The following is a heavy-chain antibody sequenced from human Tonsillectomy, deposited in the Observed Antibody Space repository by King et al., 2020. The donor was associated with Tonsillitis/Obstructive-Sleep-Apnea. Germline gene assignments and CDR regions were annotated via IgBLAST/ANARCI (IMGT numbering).Heavy chain of an antibody. V-gene: IGHV3-73*01. D-gene: IGHD4-11*01. J-gene: IGHJ5*02. Sequence: QLVQSGGGLVQPGGSLKLSCAASGFSFSGSAMHWVRQASGKGLEWVGRIRSKTNNYATAYAASVKGRFTISRDDSKNTAYLQMNSLKTEDTAVYYCTSLLDGFWRGSPTDYNWFDPWGQGTLVTVSS. CDR1: GFSFSGSA. CDR2: IRSKTNNYAT. CDR3: TSLLDGFWRGSPTDYNWFDP.